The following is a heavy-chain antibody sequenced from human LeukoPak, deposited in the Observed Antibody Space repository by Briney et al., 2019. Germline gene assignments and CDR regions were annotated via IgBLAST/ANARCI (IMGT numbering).Heavy chain of an antibody. J-gene: IGHJ4*02. CDR2: ISYDGTNK. D-gene: IGHD6-19*01. V-gene: IGHV3-30-3*01. Sequence: GGSLRLSCAASGFTFSSYAMHWVRQAPGKGLEWVAFISYDGTNKYYADSVKGRFTISRDNSKNTLYLQMNSLRAEDTAVYYCARSSLRSSGWYDFDYWGQGTLVTVSS. CDR3: ARSSLRSSGWYDFDY. CDR1: GFTFSSYA.